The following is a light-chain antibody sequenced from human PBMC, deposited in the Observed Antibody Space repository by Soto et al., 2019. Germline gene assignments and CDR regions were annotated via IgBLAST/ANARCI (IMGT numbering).Light chain of an antibody. Sequence: EIVLTQSPGTLSLSPGERATLSCRASQSVSSSYLAWYQQKPGQAPRLLIYGASSRATGIPDRFSGSGSGTDFTLTISRLEPEDFAVYYGQQYGSSPPWTFGQGTQGEIK. CDR1: QSVSSSY. J-gene: IGKJ1*01. V-gene: IGKV3-20*01. CDR2: GAS. CDR3: QQYGSSPPWT.